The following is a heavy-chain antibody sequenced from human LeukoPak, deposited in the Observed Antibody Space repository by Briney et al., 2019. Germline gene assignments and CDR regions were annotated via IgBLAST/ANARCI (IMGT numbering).Heavy chain of an antibody. CDR3: TSLTVASNFDH. D-gene: IGHD6-19*01. Sequence: PGGPLRLSCTVSGFTFSSSGFIFSDYELYWVRQAPGKGLEWVLNTNSSGATRYYSTPLKSRITISSNNAKKALYLHMDRLRAGDTAVYYYTSLTVASNFDHWGGGSLVGVS. CDR1: GFTFSS. J-gene: IGHJ5*02. CDR2: TNSSGATR. V-gene: IGHV3-48*03.